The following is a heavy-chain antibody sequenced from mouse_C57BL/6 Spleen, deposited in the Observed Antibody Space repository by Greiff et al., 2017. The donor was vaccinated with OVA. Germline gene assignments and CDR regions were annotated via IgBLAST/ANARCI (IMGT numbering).Heavy chain of an antibody. CDR2: ISSCGDYI. D-gene: IGHD1-1*01. CDR1: GFTFSSYA. V-gene: IGHV5-9-1*02. CDR3: TRDSRGYYGSSPYWYFDV. J-gene: IGHJ1*03. Sequence: EVHLVESGEGLVKPGGSLKLSCAASGFTFSSYAMSWVRQTPEKRLEWVAYISSCGDYIYYADTVKGRFTISRDNARNTLYLQMSSLKSEDTAMYYCTRDSRGYYGSSPYWYFDVWGTGTTVTVSS.